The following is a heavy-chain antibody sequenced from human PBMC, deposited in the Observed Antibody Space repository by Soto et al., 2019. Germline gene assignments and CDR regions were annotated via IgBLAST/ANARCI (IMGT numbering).Heavy chain of an antibody. Sequence: EVQLLESGGGLVQPGGSLRLSCAASGFTFSSYAMSWVRQAPGKGLEWVSAISVSGGSTYYADSVKGRFTISRDNSKNTLYLQMNSLRAEDTAVYYCAKAALFDFWSGYYSEANWFDPWGQGTLVTVSS. D-gene: IGHD3-3*01. J-gene: IGHJ5*02. CDR2: ISVSGGST. V-gene: IGHV3-23*01. CDR1: GFTFSSYA. CDR3: AKAALFDFWSGYYSEANWFDP.